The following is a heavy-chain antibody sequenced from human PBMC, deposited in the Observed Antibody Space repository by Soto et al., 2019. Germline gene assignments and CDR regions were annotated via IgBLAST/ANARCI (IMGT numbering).Heavy chain of an antibody. CDR3: AREQAGYYDSSGYYYGVLDY. J-gene: IGHJ4*02. CDR1: GGSISSGGYS. D-gene: IGHD3-22*01. Sequence: LSLTCAVSGGSISSGGYSWSWIRQPPGKGLEWIGYIYHSGSTYYNPSLKSRVTISVDRSKNQFSLKLSSVTAADTAVYYCAREQAGYYDSSGYYYGVLDYWGQGTLVTVSS. V-gene: IGHV4-30-2*01. CDR2: IYHSGST.